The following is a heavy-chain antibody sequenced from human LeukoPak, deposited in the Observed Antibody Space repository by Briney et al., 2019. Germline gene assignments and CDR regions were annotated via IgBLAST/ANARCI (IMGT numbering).Heavy chain of an antibody. V-gene: IGHV3-43*02. CDR3: AEAGGRMEPRVWFDY. Sequence: GGSLRLSCAASGFTFDDYAMHWVRQAPGKGLEWVSLISGDGGSTYYADSVKGRFTISRDNSKNSLYLQMNSLRTEDTALYYCAEAGGRMEPRVWFDYWGQGTLVTVSS. CDR1: GFTFDDYA. J-gene: IGHJ4*02. D-gene: IGHD3-16*01. CDR2: ISGDGGST.